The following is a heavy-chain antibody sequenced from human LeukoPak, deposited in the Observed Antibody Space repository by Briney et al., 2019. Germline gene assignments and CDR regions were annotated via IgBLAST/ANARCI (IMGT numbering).Heavy chain of an antibody. J-gene: IGHJ4*02. D-gene: IGHD6-6*01. Sequence: ASVKVSCKASGYTFTSYGISWVRQAPGQGLEWMGWISAYNGNTNYAQKLQGGVTMTTDTSTSTAYMELRSLRSDDTAVCYCARDPWSIAARPGLFDYWGQGTLVTVSS. CDR1: GYTFTSYG. CDR2: ISAYNGNT. CDR3: ARDPWSIAARPGLFDY. V-gene: IGHV1-18*01.